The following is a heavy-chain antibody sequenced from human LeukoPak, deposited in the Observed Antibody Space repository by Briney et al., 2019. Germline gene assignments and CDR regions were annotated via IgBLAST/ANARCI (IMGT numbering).Heavy chain of an antibody. D-gene: IGHD4-11*01. CDR2: IWSDASDK. Sequence: GGSLRLSCEAPGFTISRYWMSWFRQAPGTGLEWVAVIWSDASDKYSANSVKGRFTISRDNSKNSLYLQRNSPRAEDTDVYYCVKDAQRGCDYSNSLDGWGQGTRVTVA. J-gene: IGHJ5*02. CDR3: VKDAQRGCDYSNSLDG. V-gene: IGHV3-33*06. CDR1: GFTISRYW.